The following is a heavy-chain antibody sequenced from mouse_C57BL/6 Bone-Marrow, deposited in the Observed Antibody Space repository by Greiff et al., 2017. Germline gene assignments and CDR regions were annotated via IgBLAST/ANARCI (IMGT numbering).Heavy chain of an antibody. D-gene: IGHD2-1*01. V-gene: IGHV2-5*01. Sequence: VQRVESGPGLVQPSQCLSITCTASGFSLTDYGVHWVRQSPGKGLEWLGVISRGGSTDYNAAFMSRLSTNKDNTKSQVLFKRNRLQDDDTAIYDCANYGNSWYFDVWGTGTSVTVSS. CDR3: ANYGNSWYFDV. CDR2: ISRGGST. CDR1: GFSLTDYG. J-gene: IGHJ1*03.